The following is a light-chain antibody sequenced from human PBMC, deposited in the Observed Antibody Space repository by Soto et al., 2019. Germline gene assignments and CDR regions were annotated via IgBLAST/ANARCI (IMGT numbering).Light chain of an antibody. V-gene: IGLV1-51*02. CDR3: GTWDNSLSAGV. CDR2: ENN. Sequence: QSVLTQPPSVSAAPGQKVTISCSGSSSNIGNNYLSWYQQLPGTAPKLLIYENNKRPSGIPDRFSGSKSGTSATLGITELQTGDEADYYCGTWDNSLSAGVFGGGTKLTVL. CDR1: SSNIGNNY. J-gene: IGLJ2*01.